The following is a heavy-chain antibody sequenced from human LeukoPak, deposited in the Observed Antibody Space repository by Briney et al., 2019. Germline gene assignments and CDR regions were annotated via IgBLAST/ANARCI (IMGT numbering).Heavy chain of an antibody. J-gene: IGHJ4*02. CDR3: ATASWVANADAVL. CDR1: GFIFSTYA. D-gene: IGHD1-1*01. V-gene: IGHV3-23*01. Sequence: GGSLRLSCAASGFIFSTYAMSWVRQSPARGLEWVSCIRGNGETFYGDSVMECCTLFRDDSRNTVYIQMTSLRVDDTAVYDCATASWVANADAVLWGQGTLVTVSS. CDR2: IRGNGET.